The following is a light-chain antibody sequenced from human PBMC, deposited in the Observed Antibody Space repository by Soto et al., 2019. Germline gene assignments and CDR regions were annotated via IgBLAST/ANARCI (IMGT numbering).Light chain of an antibody. Sequence: DIQMTQSPSTLPASVGDRVTITCRASQSISSWLAWYQHKPGKDPNLLIYKASNLETGVPSRFSGSGSGTEFTLTISSLQPDDCATYYCQQYYSYPRTFGQGTKVEIK. J-gene: IGKJ1*01. CDR2: KAS. CDR1: QSISSW. CDR3: QQYYSYPRT. V-gene: IGKV1-5*03.